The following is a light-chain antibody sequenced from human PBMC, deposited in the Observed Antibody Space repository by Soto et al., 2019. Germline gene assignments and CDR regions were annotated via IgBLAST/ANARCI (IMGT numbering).Light chain of an antibody. CDR3: QQRSNWPMYT. Sequence: EIVLTQSPATLSLSPGERATLSCRASQSVSSYLAWYQQKPGQAPRLLIYDASNRATGIPARFSGSGSGTDFTLTISSLEPDDFAFYYCQQRSNWPMYTFGQWTKLEIK. J-gene: IGKJ2*01. CDR1: QSVSSY. V-gene: IGKV3-11*01. CDR2: DAS.